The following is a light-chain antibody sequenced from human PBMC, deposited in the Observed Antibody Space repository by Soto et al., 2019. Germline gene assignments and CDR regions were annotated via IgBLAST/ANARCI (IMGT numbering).Light chain of an antibody. V-gene: IGKV3-15*01. CDR3: QQYNIWPPLYT. Sequence: EIVMTQSPATLSLSPGERATLSCRASQTVNDNLAWYQQKPGQAPRLLIYGASTMATEIPARFSGSGSGTEFTLTISSLQSEDFAVYSCQQYNIWPPLYTFGQGTKLEIK. J-gene: IGKJ2*01. CDR1: QTVNDN. CDR2: GAS.